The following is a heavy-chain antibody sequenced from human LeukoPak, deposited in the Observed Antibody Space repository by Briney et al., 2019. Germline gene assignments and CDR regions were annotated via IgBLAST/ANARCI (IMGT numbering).Heavy chain of an antibody. J-gene: IGHJ6*04. V-gene: IGHV1-2*02. Sequence: ASVKVSCKASGYTFTGYYMHWVRQAPGQGLEWMGWINPNSGGTNYQGRVTMTRDTSISTAYMELSRLRSDDTAVYYCARVVIMTMVRDARPMDVWGKGTTVTISS. CDR2: INPNSGGT. D-gene: IGHD3-10*01. CDR3: ARVVIMTMVRDARPMDV. CDR1: GYTFTGYY.